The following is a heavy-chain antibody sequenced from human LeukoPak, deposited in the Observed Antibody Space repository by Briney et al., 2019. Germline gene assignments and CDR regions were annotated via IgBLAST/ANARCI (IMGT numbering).Heavy chain of an antibody. V-gene: IGHV3-11*01. Sequence: GGSLRLSCAASGFTFSDYYMSWIRQAPGKGLEWVSYISSSGSTIYYADSVKGRFTISRDNAKNSLYLQMNSLRAEDTAVYYCAGLYYYGSGSPDYYGMDVWGQGTTVTVSS. CDR2: ISSSGSTI. CDR1: GFTFSDYY. CDR3: AGLYYYGSGSPDYYGMDV. D-gene: IGHD3-10*01. J-gene: IGHJ6*02.